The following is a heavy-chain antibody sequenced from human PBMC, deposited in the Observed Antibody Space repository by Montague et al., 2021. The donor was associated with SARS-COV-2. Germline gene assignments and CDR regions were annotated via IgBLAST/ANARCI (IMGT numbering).Heavy chain of an antibody. CDR1: GFTFTSYG. J-gene: IGHJ4*02. Sequence: SLRLSCAASGFTFTSYGMAWVRQAPGKGLEWVSVITVSGAGTYYAESVEGRFTISRVHSRNTLFLQMNSLRAEDTAVYYCAKRGSYFFDYWGQGTLVTVSS. V-gene: IGHV3-23*01. CDR2: ITVSGAGT. D-gene: IGHD1-26*01. CDR3: AKRGSYFFDY.